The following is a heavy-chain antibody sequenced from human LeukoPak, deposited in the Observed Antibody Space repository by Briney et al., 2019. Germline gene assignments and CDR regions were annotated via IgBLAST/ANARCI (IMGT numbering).Heavy chain of an antibody. Sequence: GGSLRLSCAASGFTFSSYAMSWVHQAPGMGLEWVGRTKSKTDGGTTDYAAPVKGRFTISRDDSKNTLYLQMNSLKTEDTAVYYCTTDPATYYYGSGRPDFDYWGQGTLVTVSS. J-gene: IGHJ4*02. CDR1: GFTFSSYA. V-gene: IGHV3-15*01. CDR2: TKSKTDGGTT. D-gene: IGHD3-10*01. CDR3: TTDPATYYYGSGRPDFDY.